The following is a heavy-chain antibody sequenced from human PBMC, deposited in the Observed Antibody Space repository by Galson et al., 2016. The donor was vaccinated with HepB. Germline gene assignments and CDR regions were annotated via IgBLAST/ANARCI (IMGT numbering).Heavy chain of an antibody. CDR3: ATLPWFGVPPENFDY. CDR1: GYTLTELS. CDR2: FDPENGET. V-gene: IGHV1-24*01. J-gene: IGHJ4*02. D-gene: IGHD3-10*01. Sequence: SVKVSCKVSGYTLTELSMHWVRQAPGKGLEWMEGFDPENGETISAKKFQDGVPMTEDPSTDTAYMELSSLGSEDTAVYYCATLPWFGVPPENFDYWGQGTLVTVSS.